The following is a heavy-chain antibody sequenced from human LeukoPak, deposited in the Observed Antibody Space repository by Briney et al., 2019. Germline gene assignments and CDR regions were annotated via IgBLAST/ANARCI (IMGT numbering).Heavy chain of an antibody. Sequence: PSGGSLRLSCAASGFTFSSYWMSWVRQAPGKGLEWVAVISYDGSNKYYADSVKGRFTISRDNSKNTLYLQMNSLRAEDTAVYYCARESGGGAHVNYWGQGTLVTVSS. V-gene: IGHV3-30*01. CDR1: GFTFSSYW. CDR3: ARESGGGAHVNY. D-gene: IGHD2-8*02. J-gene: IGHJ4*02. CDR2: ISYDGSNK.